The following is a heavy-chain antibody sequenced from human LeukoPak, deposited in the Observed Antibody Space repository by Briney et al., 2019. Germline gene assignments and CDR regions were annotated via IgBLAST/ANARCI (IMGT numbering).Heavy chain of an antibody. J-gene: IGHJ6*03. CDR1: GGTFSSYA. V-gene: IGHV1-69*13. CDR2: IIPIFGTA. CDR3: AGPYGSGSYYYYYYMDV. Sequence: SVKVSCKASGGTFSSYAISWVRQAPGQGLEWMGGIIPIFGTANYAQKFQGRVTITADESTSTAYMELSSLRSEDTAVYYCAGPYGSGSYYYYYYMDVWGKGTTVTVSS. D-gene: IGHD3-10*01.